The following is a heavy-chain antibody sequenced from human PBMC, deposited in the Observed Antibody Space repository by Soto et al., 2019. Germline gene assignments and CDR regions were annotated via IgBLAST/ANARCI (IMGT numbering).Heavy chain of an antibody. Sequence: SETLSLTCTVSGGSISSSSYYWGWIRQPPGKGLEWIGSIYYSGSTYYNPSLKSRVTISVDTSKNQFSLKLSSVTAADTAVYYCARHKGGYGDYSMNYYYYYYMDVWGKGTTVTVSS. CDR3: ARHKGGYGDYSMNYYYYYYMDV. CDR2: IYYSGST. CDR1: GGSISSSSYY. V-gene: IGHV4-39*01. D-gene: IGHD4-17*01. J-gene: IGHJ6*03.